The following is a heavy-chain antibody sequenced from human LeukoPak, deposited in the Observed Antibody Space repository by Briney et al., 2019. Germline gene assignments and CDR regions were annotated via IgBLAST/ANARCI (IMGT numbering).Heavy chain of an antibody. Sequence: GASVKVPCKASGYTFTGYYMHWVRQAPGQGLEWMGWINPNSGGTNYAQKFQGRVTMTRDTSISTAYMELSRLRSDDTAVYYCARTLLRFLEWFDYWGQGTLVTVSS. CDR3: ARTLLRFLEWFDY. CDR2: INPNSGGT. J-gene: IGHJ4*02. V-gene: IGHV1-2*02. CDR1: GYTFTGYY. D-gene: IGHD3-3*01.